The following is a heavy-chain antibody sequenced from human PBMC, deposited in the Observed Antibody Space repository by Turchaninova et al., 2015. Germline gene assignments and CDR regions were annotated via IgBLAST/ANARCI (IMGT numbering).Heavy chain of an antibody. CDR1: GGSISSYY. CDR3: ARAPQRWLQLSAFDI. Sequence: GLVKPSETLSLTCTVSGGSISSYYWSWIRQPPGKGLEWIGDIYYSGSTNYNPSLKSRVTISVDTSKNQFSLKLSSVTAADTAVYYCARAPQRWLQLSAFDIWGQGTMVTVSS. CDR2: IYYSGST. V-gene: IGHV4-59*01. D-gene: IGHD5-24*01. J-gene: IGHJ3*02.